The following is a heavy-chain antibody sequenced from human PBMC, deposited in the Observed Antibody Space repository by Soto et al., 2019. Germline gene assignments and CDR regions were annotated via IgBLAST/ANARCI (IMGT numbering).Heavy chain of an antibody. J-gene: IGHJ4*02. V-gene: IGHV3-30*04. Sequence: GGSLRLSCAASGFTFSNYTMHWVRQAPGKGLEWVALISYDEIDNYYADAVKGRFTISRDNSKNTLYLQMDSLRAEDTAVYYCAGRSGSSDYWGQGTLVTVSS. CDR1: GFTFSNYT. CDR2: ISYDEIDN. D-gene: IGHD3-10*01. CDR3: AGRSGSSDY.